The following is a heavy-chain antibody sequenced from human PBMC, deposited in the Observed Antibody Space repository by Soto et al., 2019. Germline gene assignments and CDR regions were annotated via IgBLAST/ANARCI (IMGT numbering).Heavy chain of an antibody. Sequence: QVQLVESGGGVVQPGRSLRLSCAASGFTFSSFVMHWVRQAPGTGLEWVAALSRDGSNKNYAYSVKGRFTISRDNSKSTLYLPMNSLTIEDTAVYYCVRDGPPITIYGYGDYWGQGTMVTVSS. CDR2: LSRDGSNK. J-gene: IGHJ4*02. D-gene: IGHD3-3*01. CDR1: GFTFSSFV. CDR3: VRDGPPITIYGYGDY. V-gene: IGHV3-30*04.